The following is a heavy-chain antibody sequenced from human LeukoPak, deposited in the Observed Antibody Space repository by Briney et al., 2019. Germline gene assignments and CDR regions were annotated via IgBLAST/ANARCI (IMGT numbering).Heavy chain of an antibody. D-gene: IGHD6-13*01. J-gene: IGHJ4*02. CDR2: ISSNGGST. CDR3: AKDHSWYYFDY. Sequence: PGGSLRLSCAASGFTFSSYAMHWVRQAPGKGLEYVSAISSNGGSTYYANSVKGRFTISRDNSKNMLYLQMNSLRAEDTAVYYCAKDHSWYYFDYWGQGTLVTVSS. CDR1: GFTFSSYA. V-gene: IGHV3-64*01.